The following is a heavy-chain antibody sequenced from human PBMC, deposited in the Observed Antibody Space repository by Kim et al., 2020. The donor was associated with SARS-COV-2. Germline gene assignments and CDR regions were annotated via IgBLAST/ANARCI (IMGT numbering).Heavy chain of an antibody. Sequence: GGSLRLSCAASGFTFDDYAMHWVRQAPGKGLEWVSLISGDGGSTYYADSVKGRFTISRDNSKNSLYLQMNSLRTEDTALYYCAKDSRLGSYYYDSSGYYLDWGQGTLVTVSS. CDR2: ISGDGGST. D-gene: IGHD3-22*01. V-gene: IGHV3-43*02. CDR3: AKDSRLGSYYYDSSGYYLD. CDR1: GFTFDDYA. J-gene: IGHJ4*02.